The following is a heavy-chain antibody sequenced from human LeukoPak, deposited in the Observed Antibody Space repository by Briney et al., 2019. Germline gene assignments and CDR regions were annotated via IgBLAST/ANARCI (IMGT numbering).Heavy chain of an antibody. CDR1: GFTFSSYG. V-gene: IGHV3-30*19. CDR3: ASLRREDRGPDYYGMDV. CDR2: ISYDGSNK. J-gene: IGHJ6*02. D-gene: IGHD3-10*01. Sequence: GRSLRLSCAASGFTFSSYGMHWVRQAPGKGLEWVAVISYDGSNKYYADSVKGRFTISRDNSKNTLYLQMNSLRAEDTAVYYCASLRREDRGPDYYGMDVWGQGTTVTVSS.